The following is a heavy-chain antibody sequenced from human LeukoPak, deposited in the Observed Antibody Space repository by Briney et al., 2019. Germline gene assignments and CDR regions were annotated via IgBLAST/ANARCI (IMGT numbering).Heavy chain of an antibody. CDR2: INPNTGGT. J-gene: IGHJ4*02. CDR1: GYTFTGYY. D-gene: IGHD4-11*01. CDR3: ARDNSLDY. V-gene: IGHV1-2*02. Sequence: GASVMVSCKASGYTFTGYYMHWVRQAPGQGLEWMGWINPNTGGTNCAQKFQGRVTMTRDMSINIVYMELSRLTSDDTAVYFCARDNSLDYWGLGTLVTVSS.